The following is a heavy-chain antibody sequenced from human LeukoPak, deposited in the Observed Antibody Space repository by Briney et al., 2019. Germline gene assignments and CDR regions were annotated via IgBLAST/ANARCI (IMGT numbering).Heavy chain of an antibody. V-gene: IGHV4-59*01. CDR2: IYYSGST. D-gene: IGHD6-13*01. CDR1: GGSISSYY. Sequence: SETLSLTCTVSGGSISSYYWSWIRPPPGKGLEWIGYIYYSGSTNYNPSLKSRVTISVDTSKNQFSLKLSSVTAADTAVYYCASGSLAAAAIGDWGQGTLVTVSS. CDR3: ASGSLAAAAIGD. J-gene: IGHJ4*02.